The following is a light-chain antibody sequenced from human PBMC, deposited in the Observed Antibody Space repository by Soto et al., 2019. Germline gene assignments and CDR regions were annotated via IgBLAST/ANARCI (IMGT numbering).Light chain of an antibody. CDR1: QSVSNNY. CDR3: QQYGRSPPWT. CDR2: GAS. Sequence: EIVLTQSPGTLSLSPGERATLSCMASQSVSNNYLAWFQQKPGQAPRLLMYGASTRATGIPDRFSGSGSGTDFTLTISRLEPEDFAVYYCQQYGRSPPWTFGQGTKVDIK. J-gene: IGKJ1*01. V-gene: IGKV3-20*01.